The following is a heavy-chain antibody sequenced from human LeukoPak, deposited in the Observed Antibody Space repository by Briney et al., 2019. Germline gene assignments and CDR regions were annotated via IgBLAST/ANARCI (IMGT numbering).Heavy chain of an antibody. CDR1: GFTFSSYA. D-gene: IGHD6-6*01. V-gene: IGHV3-23*01. CDR2: ISGSGSST. CDR3: ATDTYSRSSGYSHFDY. J-gene: IGHJ4*02. Sequence: GGSLRLSCAASGFTFSSYAMSWVRQAPEKGLEWVSSISGSGSSTYYADSVKGRFTISRDNSKNTMYVQMNSLRAEDTAVYYCATDTYSRSSGYSHFDYWGQGTLVTVSS.